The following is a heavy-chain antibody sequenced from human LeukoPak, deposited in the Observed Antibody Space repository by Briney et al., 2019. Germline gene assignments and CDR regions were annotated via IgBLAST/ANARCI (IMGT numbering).Heavy chain of an antibody. D-gene: IGHD2-15*01. Sequence: ASVKVSCKVSGYTLTELFMHWVRQAPGQGLEWMGWISAYNGNTNYAQKLQGRVTMTTDTSTSTAYMELRSLRSDDTAVYYCARWERYCSGGSCAKFDYWGQGTLVTVSS. J-gene: IGHJ4*02. CDR1: GYTLTELF. CDR3: ARWERYCSGGSCAKFDY. V-gene: IGHV1-18*01. CDR2: ISAYNGNT.